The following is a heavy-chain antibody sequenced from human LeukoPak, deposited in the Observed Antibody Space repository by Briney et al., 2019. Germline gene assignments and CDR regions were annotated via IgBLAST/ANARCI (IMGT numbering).Heavy chain of an antibody. Sequence: SETLSLTCAVYGGSFSGYYWSWIRQPPGKGLEWIGEINHSGSTNYNPSLKSQVTISVDTSKNQFSLKLSSVTAADTAVYYCARSKASGAFNWFDPWGQGTLVTVSS. D-gene: IGHD3-10*01. CDR1: GGSFSGYY. J-gene: IGHJ5*02. V-gene: IGHV4-34*01. CDR3: ARSKASGAFNWFDP. CDR2: INHSGST.